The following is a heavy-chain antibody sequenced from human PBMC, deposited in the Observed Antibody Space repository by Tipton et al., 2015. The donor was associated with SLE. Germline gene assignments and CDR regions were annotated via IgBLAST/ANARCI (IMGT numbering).Heavy chain of an antibody. CDR2: IWYDGSNK. Sequence: SLRLSCAASGFTFISYGMHWVRQAPGKGLEWVAVIWYDGSNKYYADSVKGRFTISRDNSKNTLYLQMNSLRAEDTAVYYCAGGAAAGYDASDIWGQGTMVTVSS. CDR1: GFTFISYG. V-gene: IGHV3-33*01. J-gene: IGHJ3*02. CDR3: AGGAAAGYDASDI. D-gene: IGHD6-13*01.